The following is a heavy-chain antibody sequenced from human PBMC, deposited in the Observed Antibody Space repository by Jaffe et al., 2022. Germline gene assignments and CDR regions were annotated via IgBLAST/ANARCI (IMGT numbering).Heavy chain of an antibody. CDR1: GYTFTSYY. CDR2: INPSGGST. J-gene: IGHJ4*02. D-gene: IGHD3-22*01. V-gene: IGHV1-46*01. CDR3: ARDIGLFYSSGYHGGVDY. Sequence: QVQLVQSGAEVKKPGASVKVSCKASGYTFTSYYMHWVRQAPGQGLEWMGIINPSGGSTSYAQKFQGRVTMTRDTSTSTVYMELSSLRSEDTAVYYCARDIGLFYSSGYHGGVDYWGQGTLVTVSS.